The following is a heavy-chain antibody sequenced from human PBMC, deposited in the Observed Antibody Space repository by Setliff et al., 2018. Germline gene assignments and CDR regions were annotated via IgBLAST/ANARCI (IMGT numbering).Heavy chain of an antibody. D-gene: IGHD3-16*01. J-gene: IGHJ4*02. CDR1: DDSISSRHYY. V-gene: IGHV4-61*09. CDR3: ARLPNYVWGSPVDY. CDR2: IYASWST. Sequence: ASETLSLTCTVSDDSISSRHYYWSWIRQPAGKGLEWLGQIYASWSTNYNPSLKSRVTISLDTSKNQFSLKLSSVTAADTAVYYCARLPNYVWGSPVDYWGQGTLVTVSS.